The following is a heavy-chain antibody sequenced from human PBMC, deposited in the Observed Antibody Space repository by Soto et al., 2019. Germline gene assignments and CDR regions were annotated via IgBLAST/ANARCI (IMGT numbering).Heavy chain of an antibody. V-gene: IGHV4-31*03. D-gene: IGHD4-17*01. CDR1: GGSLSSGGYY. CDR2: SYYSGST. J-gene: IGHJ6*03. Sequence: QVQLQESGPGLVKTSQTLSLTCTVSGGSLSSGGYYWSWIRQLPGKGLECIGYSYYSGSTYYNPSLKSRVTISVDTSKNQFTLKLSSVTAADTAVYYCARVNYAVTTAGYHYYYMDVWGKGTTVTVYS. CDR3: ARVNYAVTTAGYHYYYMDV.